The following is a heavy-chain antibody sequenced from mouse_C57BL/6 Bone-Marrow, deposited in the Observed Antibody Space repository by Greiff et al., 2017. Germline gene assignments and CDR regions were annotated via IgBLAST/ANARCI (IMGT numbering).Heavy chain of an antibody. J-gene: IGHJ3*01. CDR2: IYPRSGNT. V-gene: IGHV1-81*01. D-gene: IGHD1-1*01. CDR3: ARRSSSYVEFAY. Sequence: VQLQESGAELARPGASVKLSCKASGYTFTSYGISWVKQRTGQGLEWIGEIYPRSGNTYYTEKLKGKATLTADKSSSTAYMELLSLTSEDSAVYFCARRSSSYVEFAYWGQGTLVTVSA. CDR1: GYTFTSYG.